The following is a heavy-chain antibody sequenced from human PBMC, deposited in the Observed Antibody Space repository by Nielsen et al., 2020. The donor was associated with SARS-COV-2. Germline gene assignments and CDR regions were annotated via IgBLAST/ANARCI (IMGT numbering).Heavy chain of an antibody. V-gene: IGHV3-33*01. D-gene: IGHD3-10*01. CDR3: ARVRLWFGEPH. Sequence: GSLQISCAASGFTFSSYGMHWVRQTPGKGLEWVAVIWYDGSNKYYADSVKGRFTISRDNAKNSLYLQMNSLRAEDTAVYYCARVRLWFGEPHWGQGTLVTVSS. CDR1: GFTFSSYG. CDR2: IWYDGSNK. J-gene: IGHJ4*02.